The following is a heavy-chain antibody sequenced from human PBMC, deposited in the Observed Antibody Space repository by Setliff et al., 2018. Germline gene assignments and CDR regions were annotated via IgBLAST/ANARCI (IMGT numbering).Heavy chain of an antibody. CDR3: ARYGVLLARYYYDSSGYSDRNAFDI. V-gene: IGHV1-69*06. J-gene: IGHJ3*02. CDR1: GGTFSSYA. CDR2: IIPIFGTA. D-gene: IGHD3-22*01. Sequence: SVKVSCKASGGTFSSYAISWVRQAPGQGLEWMGRIIPIFGTANYAQKFQGRVTITADKSTSTAYMELSSLRSGDTAVYYCARYGVLLARYYYDSSGYSDRNAFDIWGQGTMVTVSS.